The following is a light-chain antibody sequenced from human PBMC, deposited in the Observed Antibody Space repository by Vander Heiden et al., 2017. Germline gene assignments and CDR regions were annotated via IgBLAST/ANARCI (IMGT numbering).Light chain of an antibody. CDR3: QVWDSNSDHLVV. J-gene: IGLJ2*01. Sequence: SYVLPQAPSVSVAPGQTPRTTCGGKSIEDKRVHWYQQKPGEAPVLVVYDDTDRPSGSPDRFSGSNSGNTATLTITRVEAGDEADFYCQVWDSNSDHLVVFGGGTKLTVL. CDR1: SIEDKR. CDR2: DDT. V-gene: IGLV3-21*02.